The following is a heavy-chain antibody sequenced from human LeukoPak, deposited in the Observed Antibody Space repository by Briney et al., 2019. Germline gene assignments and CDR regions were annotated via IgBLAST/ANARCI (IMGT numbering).Heavy chain of an antibody. V-gene: IGHV1-18*01. CDR3: ARARWFGELLPDFDY. CDR1: GYTFTSYG. D-gene: IGHD3-10*01. J-gene: IGHJ4*02. CDR2: ISAYNGNT. Sequence: GASVKVSCKASGYTFTSYGISWVRQAPGQGLEWMGWISAYNGNTNYAQKLQGRVTMTTDTSTSTAYMELRSLRSDDTAVYYCARARWFGELLPDFDYWGQGTLVTVSS.